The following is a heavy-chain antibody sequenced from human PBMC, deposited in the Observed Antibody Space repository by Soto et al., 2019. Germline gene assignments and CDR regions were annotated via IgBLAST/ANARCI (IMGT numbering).Heavy chain of an antibody. CDR1: GFTFNIYG. V-gene: IGHV3-33*01. CDR2: IWYGGSNK. D-gene: IGHD3-22*01. J-gene: IGHJ4*02. Sequence: QVQLVESGGGVVQPGRSLRLSCAASGFTFNIYGMHWVRQAPGKGLEWVAVIWYGGSNKHYADSVKGRFTISRDNSKKTLYLQMNSLRAEDTAVYYCATEGSNDYYDTSGYQSYFDYWGQGTLVTVSS. CDR3: ATEGSNDYYDTSGYQSYFDY.